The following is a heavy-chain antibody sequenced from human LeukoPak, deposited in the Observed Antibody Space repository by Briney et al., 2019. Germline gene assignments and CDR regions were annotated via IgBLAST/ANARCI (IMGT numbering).Heavy chain of an antibody. CDR2: INHSGST. J-gene: IGHJ6*04. CDR1: GGSFSGYY. Sequence: SETLSLTCAVYGGSFSGYYWSWIRQPPGKGLEWIGEINHSGSTNYNPSLKSRVTISVDTSKNQCSLKLSSVTAADTAVYYCARGRLFIGSLRIYGMDVWGKGTTVTVSS. V-gene: IGHV4-34*01. CDR3: ARGRLFIGSLRIYGMDV. D-gene: IGHD2-21*01.